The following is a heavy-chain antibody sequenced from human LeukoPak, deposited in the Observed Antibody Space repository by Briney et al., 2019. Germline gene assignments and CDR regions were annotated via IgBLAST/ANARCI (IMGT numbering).Heavy chain of an antibody. CDR2: IIPILGIA. V-gene: IGHV1-69*04. D-gene: IGHD6-13*01. CDR1: GYTFTSYG. CDR3: ARTPGEIAAAGYYYYGMDV. J-gene: IGHJ6*02. Sequence: GASVKVSCKASGYTFTSYGISWVRQAPGQGLEWMGRIIPILGIANYAQKFQGRVTITADKSTSTAYMELSSLRSEDTAVYYCARTPGEIAAAGYYYYGMDVWGQGTTVTVSS.